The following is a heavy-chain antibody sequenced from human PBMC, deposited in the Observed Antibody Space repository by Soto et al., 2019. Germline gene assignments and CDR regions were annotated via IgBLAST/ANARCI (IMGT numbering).Heavy chain of an antibody. CDR3: VDRQADCSGTPCSPWFDP. CDR2: IYWDDDK. V-gene: IGHV2-5*02. J-gene: IGHJ5*02. CDR1: GFSLSTNEVG. D-gene: IGHD2-15*01. Sequence: QITLRESGPPLVKPTQTLTLTCTFSGFSLSTNEVGVGWIRQPPGKALEWLGFIYWDDDKSYSPSLNSRLTPAPHTSNNQVLITIGNMDPVDTATYYCVDRQADCSGTPCSPWFDPWGQAPRVSLSP.